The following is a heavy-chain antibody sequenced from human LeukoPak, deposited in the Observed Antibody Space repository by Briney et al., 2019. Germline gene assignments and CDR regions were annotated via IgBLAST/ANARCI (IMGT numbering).Heavy chain of an antibody. CDR1: GGSINSYY. Sequence: SETLSLTCTVSGGSINSYYWSWIRKPPGKGLEWIGYIYYSGSTEYNPSLKSRDTISVDTSKNQFSLKMSSVTAADTAVYYCARARDGHINNWFDPWGQGTLVTVSS. CDR2: IYYSGST. CDR3: ARARDGHINNWFDP. V-gene: IGHV4-59*01. J-gene: IGHJ5*02. D-gene: IGHD5-24*01.